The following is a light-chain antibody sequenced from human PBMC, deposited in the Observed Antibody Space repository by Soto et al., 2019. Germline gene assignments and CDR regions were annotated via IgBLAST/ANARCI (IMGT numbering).Light chain of an antibody. Sequence: EIVMTQSPATLSVSPGERATLSCRASQSVNSNLAWYQQKPGQPPRLLIYGASTRATGFPARFSGSGSGTEFTLTISSLQSEDFAVYYCQQYSNWPYTFGQGTKLEI. CDR1: QSVNSN. CDR2: GAS. J-gene: IGKJ2*01. CDR3: QQYSNWPYT. V-gene: IGKV3-15*01.